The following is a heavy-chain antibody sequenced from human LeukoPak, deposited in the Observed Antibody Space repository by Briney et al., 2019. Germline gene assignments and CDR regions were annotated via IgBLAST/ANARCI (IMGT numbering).Heavy chain of an antibody. CDR1: GGSFSGYY. D-gene: IGHD3-22*01. Sequence: SETLSLTCAVYGGSFSGYYWSWIRQPPGKGLEWIGYIYYSGSTNYNPSLKSRVTISVDTSKNQFSLKLSSVTAADTAVYYCARVASSGYYYGGLDYWGQGTLVTVSS. J-gene: IGHJ4*02. CDR3: ARVASSGYYYGGLDY. CDR2: IYYSGST. V-gene: IGHV4-59*01.